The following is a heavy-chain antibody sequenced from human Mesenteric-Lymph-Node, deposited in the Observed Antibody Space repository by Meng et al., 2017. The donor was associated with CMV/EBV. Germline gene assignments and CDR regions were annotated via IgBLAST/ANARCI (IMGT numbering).Heavy chain of an antibody. D-gene: IGHD4-17*01. Sequence: SETLSLTCTVSGGSISNYYWSWIRQPPGKGLEWIGYIYYSGSTNYNPSLKSRVTISLDTSKSQFSLKLSSVTAADTAVYYCARDLTVTGAFDIWGQGTMVTVSS. CDR2: IYYSGST. CDR1: GGSISNYY. J-gene: IGHJ3*02. V-gene: IGHV4-59*12. CDR3: ARDLTVTGAFDI.